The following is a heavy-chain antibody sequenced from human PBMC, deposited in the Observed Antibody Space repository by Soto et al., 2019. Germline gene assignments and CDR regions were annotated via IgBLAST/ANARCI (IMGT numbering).Heavy chain of an antibody. V-gene: IGHV1-18*01. Sequence: ASVKVSCKASGYTFSNYDLSWVRQAPGQELEWKGWISDYNGNTHYAQKFQGRLSMTTDTSTRTAYGELRSLTSDDTGVYISAIEVFYFVSCTYSPPRYYGMDVWGQGTTVTVSS. CDR3: AIEVFYFVSCTYSPPRYYGMDV. CDR1: GYTFSNYD. D-gene: IGHD3-9*01. J-gene: IGHJ6*02. CDR2: ISDYNGNT.